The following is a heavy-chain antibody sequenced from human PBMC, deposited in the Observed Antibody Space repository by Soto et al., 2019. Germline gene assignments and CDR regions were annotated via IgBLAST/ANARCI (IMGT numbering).Heavy chain of an antibody. J-gene: IGHJ5*02. V-gene: IGHV1-18*01. CDR2: ISAYNGNT. Sequence: QVQLVQSGAEVKKPGASVKVSCKASGYTFTSYGISWVRQAPGQGLEWMGWISAYNGNTTYAQKLQGRVPMTTDTSTSTAYMEMSSLRSDDTAVYYCARDARPHGSGSYYNKGFWWFDPWGQGTLVTVSS. CDR3: ARDARPHGSGSYYNKGFWWFDP. CDR1: GYTFTSYG. D-gene: IGHD3-10*01.